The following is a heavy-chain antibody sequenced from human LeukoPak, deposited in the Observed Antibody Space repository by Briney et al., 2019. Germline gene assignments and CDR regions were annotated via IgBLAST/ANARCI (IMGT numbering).Heavy chain of an antibody. CDR3: ARVRVVYCGSGSYLENWFDP. V-gene: IGHV1-69*04. D-gene: IGHD3-10*01. J-gene: IGHJ5*02. CDR1: GGTFSSYA. CDR2: IIPILGIA. Sequence: GASVKVSCKASGGTFSSYAISWVRQAPGQGLEWMGRIIPILGIANYAQKFQGRVTITADKSTSTAYMELSSLRSEDTAVYYCARVRVVYCGSGSYLENWFDPWGQGTLVTVSS.